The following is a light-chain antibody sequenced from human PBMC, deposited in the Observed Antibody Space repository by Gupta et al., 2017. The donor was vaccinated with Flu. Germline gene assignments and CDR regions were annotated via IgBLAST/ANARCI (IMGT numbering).Light chain of an antibody. Sequence: DIQMTQSPSSLTASVGDRVTITCRARQSIRSCLNWYQQKPGKAPKLLIYAASRVQRGVPSRFSGSGSGTDFTLTISSLQPEDFALYYCQQSDTTPQTFGQGTXVEIK. CDR3: QQSDTTPQT. CDR1: QSIRSC. CDR2: AAS. J-gene: IGKJ1*01. V-gene: IGKV1-39*01.